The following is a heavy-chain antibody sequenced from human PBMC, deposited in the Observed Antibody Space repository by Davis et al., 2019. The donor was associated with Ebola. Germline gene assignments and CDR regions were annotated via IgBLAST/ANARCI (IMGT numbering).Heavy chain of an antibody. J-gene: IGHJ6*02. CDR3: AKDSRYCSSTSCYVADYYYGMDV. CDR2: ISYDGSNK. D-gene: IGHD2-2*01. V-gene: IGHV3-30*18. Sequence: GESLKISCAASGFTFSSYGMHWVRQAPGKGLEWVAVISYDGSNKYYADSVKGRFTISRDNSKNTLYLQMNSLRAEDTAVYYCAKDSRYCSSTSCYVADYYYGMDVWGQGTTVTVSS. CDR1: GFTFSSYG.